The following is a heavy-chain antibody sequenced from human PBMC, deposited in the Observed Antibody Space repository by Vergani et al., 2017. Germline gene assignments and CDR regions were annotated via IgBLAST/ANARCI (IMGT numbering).Heavy chain of an antibody. CDR2: IKSKTDGGTT. J-gene: IGHJ4*02. V-gene: IGHV3-15*01. Sequence: EVQLVESGGGLVKPGGSLRLSCAASGFTFINAWMTWVRQAPGKGLEWVGRIKSKTDGGTTYYAAPVKGKFTISRDDSKNTLYLQMNSLKTEDTAVYYCAQNGYCGSTSCYGLFDYWGQGTLVTVSS. D-gene: IGHD2-2*01. CDR1: GFTFINAW. CDR3: AQNGYCGSTSCYGLFDY.